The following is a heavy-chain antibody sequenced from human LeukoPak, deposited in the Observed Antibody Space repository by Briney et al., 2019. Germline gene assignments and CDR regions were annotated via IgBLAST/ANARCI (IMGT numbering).Heavy chain of an antibody. CDR1: GNTFTTSL. V-gene: IGHV5-51*01. CDR2: IYPRDSDT. CDR3: ARPKYSSSLAFDY. J-gene: IGHJ4*02. Sequence: GESLQISCKDSGNTFTTSLIVWVRQMIRKGLAWLGIIYPRDSDTKYTPSFQGQVTISADKSISTAYLQWSSLKASDTAIYYCARPKYSSSLAFDYWGQGTPVTVSS. D-gene: IGHD6-6*01.